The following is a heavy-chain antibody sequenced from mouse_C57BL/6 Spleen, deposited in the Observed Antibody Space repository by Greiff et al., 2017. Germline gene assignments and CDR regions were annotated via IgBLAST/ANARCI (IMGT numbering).Heavy chain of an antibody. J-gene: IGHJ1*03. CDR1: EFTFSSYT. V-gene: IGHV5-9*01. CDR2: ISGGGGNT. CDR3: ASDYGSSYWYFDV. D-gene: IGHD1-1*01. Sequence: EVKLMESGGGLVKPGGSLKLSCAASEFTFSSYTMSWVRQTPEKRLEWVATISGGGGNTYYPDSVKGRFTISRDNAKNTLYLQMSSLRSEDTALYYCASDYGSSYWYFDVWGTGTTVTVSS.